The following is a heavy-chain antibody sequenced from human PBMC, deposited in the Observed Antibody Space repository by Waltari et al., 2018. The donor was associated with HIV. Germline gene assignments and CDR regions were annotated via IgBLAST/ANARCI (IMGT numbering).Heavy chain of an antibody. CDR3: AKPGLGYCGGDCDYHF. D-gene: IGHD2-21*02. J-gene: IGHJ4*02. CDR2: GDHGDSET. CDR1: GCRVTTYW. V-gene: IGHV5-51*01. Sequence: VQLVQSGPEVKKHGESLTISCKASGCRVTTYWLAWVRQRPGKVLEWMGIGDHGDSETRYSPAFEGQVTSSGEKSIATAYLQWRRRKASDSAVYYCAKPGLGYCGGDCDYHFWGQGTLVSVSS.